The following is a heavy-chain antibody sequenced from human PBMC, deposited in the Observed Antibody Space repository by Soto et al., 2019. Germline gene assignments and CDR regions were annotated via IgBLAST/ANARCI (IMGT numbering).Heavy chain of an antibody. CDR3: AKDRDPDGIWTFDS. CDR2: IIGGDGDK. Sequence: GGSLRLSCAAAGFTFSTFTRNWVRKAPGKGLEWVSGIIGGDGDKFYSDSVKGRFTISRDNSKDMLFLQMSSLRVDDTAVYYCAKDRDPDGIWTFDSWGQGTLVTVSS. D-gene: IGHD3-9*01. V-gene: IGHV3-23*01. CDR1: GFTFSTFT. J-gene: IGHJ5*01.